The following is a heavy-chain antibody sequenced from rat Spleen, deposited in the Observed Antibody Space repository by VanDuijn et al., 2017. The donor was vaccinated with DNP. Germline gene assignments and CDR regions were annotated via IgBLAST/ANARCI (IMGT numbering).Heavy chain of an antibody. V-gene: IGHV5-7*01. J-gene: IGHJ1*01. CDR3: ARGVYYYSATYWYFDF. Sequence: EVQLVESGGGLVQPGRSLKLSCAASGFTFSDYNMAWVRQAPQRGLEWVATISYDGSSSSYRDSVKGRFTISRDNAKSTLYLQMNSLRSEGTATYYCARGVYYYSATYWYFDFWGPGTMVSVSS. CDR1: GFTFSDYN. CDR2: ISYDGSSS. D-gene: IGHD1-1*01.